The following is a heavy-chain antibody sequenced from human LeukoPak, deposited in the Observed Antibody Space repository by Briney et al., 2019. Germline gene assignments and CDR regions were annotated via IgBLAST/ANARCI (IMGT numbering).Heavy chain of an antibody. V-gene: IGHV3-30*02. J-gene: IGHJ4*02. CDR2: IRDDGSTR. Sequence: PGGSLRLSCAASGFTFSRYGLHWVRQAPGKGLEWVAFIRDDGSTRYYAGSVKGRFTVSRDNSKNTLYLQMNSLRAEDTAVYYCANDDTFGGVKSDYWGQGTLVTVSS. CDR3: ANDDTFGGVKSDY. CDR1: GFTFSRYG. D-gene: IGHD3-16*01.